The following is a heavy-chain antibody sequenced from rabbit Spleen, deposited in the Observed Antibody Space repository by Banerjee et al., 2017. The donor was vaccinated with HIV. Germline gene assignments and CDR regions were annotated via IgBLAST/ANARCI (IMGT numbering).Heavy chain of an antibody. J-gene: IGHJ6*01. CDR2: IDPVFGFT. V-gene: IGHV1S45*01. D-gene: IGHD1-1*01. Sequence: QEQLVESGGGLVQPEGFLTLTCTASGFSFSSSYFMYWVRQAPGKGLEWIGYIDPVFGFTNYANWVNGRFSISRENAQNTVFLQMTSLTAADTATYFCARDTSSSFSSYGMDLWGPGTLVTVS. CDR1: GFSFSSSYF. CDR3: ARDTSSSFSSYGMDL.